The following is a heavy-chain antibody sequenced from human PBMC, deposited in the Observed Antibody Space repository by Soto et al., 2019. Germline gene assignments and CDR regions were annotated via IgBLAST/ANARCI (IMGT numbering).Heavy chain of an antibody. CDR2: IYHTGTT. Sequence: SETLSLTCAVSGDSIIGIYHWAWIRQSPGRGLEWIASIYHTGTTYYTPSLESRVTISVDTSKNQFSLRLSSVTAADSAVYYCARDPTRGELLYGMDVWGQGTTVTVSS. V-gene: IGHV4-38-2*02. CDR3: ARDPTRGELLYGMDV. CDR1: GDSIIGIYH. J-gene: IGHJ6*02. D-gene: IGHD1-7*01.